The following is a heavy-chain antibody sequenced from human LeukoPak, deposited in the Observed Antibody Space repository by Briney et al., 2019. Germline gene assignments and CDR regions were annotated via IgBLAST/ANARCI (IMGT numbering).Heavy chain of an antibody. Sequence: SETLSLTCAVYGGSFSGYYWSWIRQPPGKGLEWIGEINHSGSTNYNPSLKSRVTISVDTSKNQFSLKLSSVTAADTAVYYCARGVLGYSSGWYKPDRLNWFDPWGQGTLVTVSS. J-gene: IGHJ5*02. CDR2: INHSGST. CDR3: ARGVLGYSSGWYKPDRLNWFDP. CDR1: GGSFSGYY. D-gene: IGHD6-19*01. V-gene: IGHV4-34*01.